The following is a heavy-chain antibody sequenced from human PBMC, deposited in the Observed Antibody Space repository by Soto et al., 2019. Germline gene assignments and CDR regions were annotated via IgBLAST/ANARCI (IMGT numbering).Heavy chain of an antibody. D-gene: IGHD5-18*01. CDR3: ARVDTAMVPGYYYGMDV. Sequence: GESLKISCXGSGYSFTSYWISWVRQMPGKGLEWMGRIDPSDSYTNYSPSFQGHVTISADKSISTAYLQWSSLKASDTAMYYCARVDTAMVPGYYYGMDVWGQGTTVTVSS. V-gene: IGHV5-10-1*01. CDR1: GYSFTSYW. J-gene: IGHJ6*02. CDR2: IDPSDSYT.